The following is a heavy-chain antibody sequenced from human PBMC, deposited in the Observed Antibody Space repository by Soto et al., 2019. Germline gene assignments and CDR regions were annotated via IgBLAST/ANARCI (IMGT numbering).Heavy chain of an antibody. Sequence: QVQLVESGGGVVQPGRSLRLSCAASGFTFNNYAMHWVRQAPGKGLEWVAFISYDGSSKYYADSVTGRFTISRDNSRNTLYLQMNRLRAEDTAVYYCARGDGYIYGNTFDSWGQGTLVTVSS. CDR3: ARGDGYIYGNTFDS. J-gene: IGHJ4*02. D-gene: IGHD5-18*01. CDR1: GFTFNNYA. CDR2: ISYDGSSK. V-gene: IGHV3-30-3*01.